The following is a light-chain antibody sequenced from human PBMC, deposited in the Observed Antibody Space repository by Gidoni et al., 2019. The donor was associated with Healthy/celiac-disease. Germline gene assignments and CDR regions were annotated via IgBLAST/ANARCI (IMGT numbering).Light chain of an antibody. CDR2: KAS. Sequence: DIQMTQSPSTLSASVGDRVTITCRASQMISSWLPWYQPKPGKAPKLLIYKASSLESGVQSRLSGSGSGTEFTLTISSLQPDDFATYYCQQYNSYPWTFGQGTKVEIK. CDR1: QMISSW. V-gene: IGKV1-5*03. J-gene: IGKJ1*01. CDR3: QQYNSYPWT.